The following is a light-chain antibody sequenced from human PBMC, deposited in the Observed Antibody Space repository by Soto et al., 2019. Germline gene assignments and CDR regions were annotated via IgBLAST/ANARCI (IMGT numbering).Light chain of an antibody. J-gene: IGKJ1*01. CDR2: AAS. CDR3: QQYNNYWT. Sequence: DIQMTQSPSSLSASVGDRVTITCRASQSITTYLNWYRQKPGKAPKLLIYAASTLQTGVPSRFSGSGSGTDFTLTISSLQPEDFATYYCQQYNNYWTFGQGTKVDIK. CDR1: QSITTY. V-gene: IGKV1-39*01.